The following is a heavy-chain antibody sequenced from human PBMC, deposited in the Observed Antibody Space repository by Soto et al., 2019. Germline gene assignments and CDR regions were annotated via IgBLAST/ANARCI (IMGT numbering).Heavy chain of an antibody. CDR1: GFTFSSYA. Sequence: EVHLLESGGGLVQPGGSLRLSCAASGFTFSSYAMTWVRQAPGKGLEWVSTISGSGGSTYYADSVKGRFTISRDNSKNTLYLQMNSLRAEDTAVYYCAKRGQLVFGLWFDPWGQGTLVTVSS. V-gene: IGHV3-23*01. CDR3: AKRGQLVFGLWFDP. CDR2: ISGSGGST. J-gene: IGHJ5*02. D-gene: IGHD6-6*01.